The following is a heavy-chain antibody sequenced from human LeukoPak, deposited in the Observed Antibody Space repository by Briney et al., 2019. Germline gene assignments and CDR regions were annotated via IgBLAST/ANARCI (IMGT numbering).Heavy chain of an antibody. J-gene: IGHJ4*02. CDR2: ISSSSSTI. CDR3: ARALYTTGWYPDYFDF. Sequence: PGGSLRLSCAASGFTFSSYSMNWVRQAPGKGLEWVSYISSSSSTIYYADSVKGRFTISRDNAKNSLYLQMNSLRAEDTAVYYCARALYTTGWYPDYFDFWGQGTLVTVSS. CDR1: GFTFSSYS. V-gene: IGHV3-48*04. D-gene: IGHD6-19*01.